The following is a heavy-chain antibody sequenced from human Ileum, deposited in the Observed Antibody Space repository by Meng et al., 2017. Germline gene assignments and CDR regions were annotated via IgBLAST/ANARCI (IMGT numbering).Heavy chain of an antibody. CDR1: GFSVTTYS. CDR3: AKEGAAGGTPLFDH. D-gene: IGHD1-26*01. Sequence: GESLKISCAASGFSVTTYSVTWVRQAPGKGLEWVSIIGTRTYYGDSVKGRFTISRDNSKNTLYLQMNSLRAEDTAVYYCAKEGAAGGTPLFDHWGQGTLVTVSS. V-gene: IGHV3-23*03. J-gene: IGHJ4*02. CDR2: IIGTRT.